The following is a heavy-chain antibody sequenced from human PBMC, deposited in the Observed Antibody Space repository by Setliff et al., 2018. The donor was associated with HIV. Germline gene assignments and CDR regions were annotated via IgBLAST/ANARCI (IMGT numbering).Heavy chain of an antibody. Sequence: LRLSCTASGFTFGDYAMSWVRQAPGKGLEWVGFIRSKPYGGTTEYAASVKGRFTISRDDFKSIAYLQMNSLRAEDTAVYYCTRTYCSNLSCYDDYWGQGTLVTVSS. J-gene: IGHJ4*02. CDR1: GFTFGDYA. CDR3: TRTYCSNLSCYDDY. CDR2: IRSKPYGGTT. V-gene: IGHV3-49*04. D-gene: IGHD2-2*01.